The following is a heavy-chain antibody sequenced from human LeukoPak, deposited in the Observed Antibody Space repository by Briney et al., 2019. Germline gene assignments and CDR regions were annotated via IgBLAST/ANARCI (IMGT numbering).Heavy chain of an antibody. Sequence: PGGSLRLSCAASGFTFSSYGMHWVRQAPGKGLEWVAVIWYDGSNKYYADSLKGRFTISRDNSKNTLYLQMNSLRAEDTAVYYCAREGYSSGRTPLKHSKYNWFDPWGQGTLVTVSS. V-gene: IGHV3-33*01. CDR1: GFTFSSYG. J-gene: IGHJ5*02. CDR2: IWYDGSNK. D-gene: IGHD6-19*01. CDR3: AREGYSSGRTPLKHSKYNWFDP.